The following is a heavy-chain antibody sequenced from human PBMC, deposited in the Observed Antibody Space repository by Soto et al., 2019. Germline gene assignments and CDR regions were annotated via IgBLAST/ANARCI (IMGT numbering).Heavy chain of an antibody. CDR1: GGSISSYY. D-gene: IGHD6-13*01. V-gene: IGHV4-59*08. CDR2: IYYSGST. Sequence: PSETLSLTCTVSGGSISSYYWSWIRQPPGKGLEWIGYIYYSGSTNYNPSLKSRVTISVDTSKNQFSLKLSSVTAADTAVYYCARRSSSWWAPFDPWGQGTLVTVSS. J-gene: IGHJ5*02. CDR3: ARRSSSWWAPFDP.